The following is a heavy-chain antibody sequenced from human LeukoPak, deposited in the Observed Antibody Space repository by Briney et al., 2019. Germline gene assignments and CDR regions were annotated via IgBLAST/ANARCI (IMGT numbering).Heavy chain of an antibody. CDR1: GFTFSSYE. J-gene: IGHJ5*02. CDR2: ISSSGSTI. CDR3: ARGRIRGSPTPPWFDP. D-gene: IGHD3-16*01. V-gene: IGHV3-48*03. Sequence: PGGSLRLSCAASGFTFSSYEMNWVRQAPGKGLEWVSYISSSGSTIYYADSVKGRFTISRDNAKNSLYLQMNSLRAEDTAVYYCARGRIRGSPTPPWFDPWGQGTLVTVSS.